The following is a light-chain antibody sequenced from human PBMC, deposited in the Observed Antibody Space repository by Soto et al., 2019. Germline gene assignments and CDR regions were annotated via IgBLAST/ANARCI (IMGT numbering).Light chain of an antibody. Sequence: SYQSTKRPVVYVSRGQTPNITCFADKLGEKYASWYQQKPGQSPILVIYQNKKRPSGIPERFSGSNSGNTASLTISETQAMDEADYYCQAWDSSTLYVFGTGTKLTVL. CDR2: QNK. CDR3: QAWDSSTLYV. V-gene: IGLV3-1*01. CDR1: KLGEKY. J-gene: IGLJ1*01.